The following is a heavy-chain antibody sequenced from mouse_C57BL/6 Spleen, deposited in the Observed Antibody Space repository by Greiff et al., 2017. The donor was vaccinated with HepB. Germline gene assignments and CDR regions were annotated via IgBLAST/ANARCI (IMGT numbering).Heavy chain of an antibody. CDR1: GYTFTSYW. D-gene: IGHD1-1*01. J-gene: IGHJ3*01. CDR2: IHPNSGST. V-gene: IGHV1-64*01. CDR3: ARSDYYGSSYIFAY. Sequence: LQESGAELVKPGASVKLSCKASGYTFTSYWMHWVKQRPGQGLEWIGMIHPNSGSTNYNEKFKSKATLTVDKSSSTAYMQLSSLTSEDSAVYYCARSDYYGSSYIFAYWGQGTLVTVSA.